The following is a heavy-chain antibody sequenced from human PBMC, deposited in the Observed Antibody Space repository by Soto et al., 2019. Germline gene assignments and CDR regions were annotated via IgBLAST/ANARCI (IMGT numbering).Heavy chain of an antibody. Sequence: PGESLKISCQGSGYTFTSYWIGWVRQMPGKGLEWVAIIYPAGSNTRYSPSFRGQVTISADKSISTAYLQWSSLKASDTAIYYCARPFGMDVWGQGTTVTVSS. CDR2: IYPAGSNT. J-gene: IGHJ6*02. CDR3: ARPFGMDV. V-gene: IGHV5-51*03. CDR1: GYTFTSYW.